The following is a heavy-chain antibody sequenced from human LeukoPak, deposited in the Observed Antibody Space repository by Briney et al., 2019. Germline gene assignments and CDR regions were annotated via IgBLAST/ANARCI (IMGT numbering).Heavy chain of an antibody. CDR2: IIPILGIA. V-gene: IGHV1-69*04. CDR1: GGTFSSYA. CDR3: ARLMGITMIVVGTDAFDI. Sequence: SVKVSCKASGGTFSSYAISWVRQAPGQGLEWMGRIIPILGIANYAQKFQGRVTITADKPTSTAYMELSSLRSEDTAVYYCARLMGITMIVVGTDAFDIWGQGTMVTVSS. J-gene: IGHJ3*02. D-gene: IGHD3-22*01.